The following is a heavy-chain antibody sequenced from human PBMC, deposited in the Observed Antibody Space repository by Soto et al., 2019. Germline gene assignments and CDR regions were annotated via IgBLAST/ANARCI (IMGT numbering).Heavy chain of an antibody. Sequence: EVQLVESGEALSHLGGSSGPPCKPSGFTFRHYHMLWLRQGTGKGLEWVSGISAAGDPDYADSVEGRFTISRENAQNSFFLQMNSLRVGDTAVYYCARTDRDFYGLDVWGQGTTVIVSS. J-gene: IGHJ6*02. CDR3: ARTDRDFYGLDV. CDR2: ISAAGDP. V-gene: IGHV3-13*05. CDR1: GFTFRHYH.